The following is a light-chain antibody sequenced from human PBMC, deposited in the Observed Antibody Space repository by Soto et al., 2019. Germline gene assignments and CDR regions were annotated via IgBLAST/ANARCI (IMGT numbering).Light chain of an antibody. CDR2: EAS. J-gene: IGKJ4*01. Sequence: EIVLTQSPATLSLSPGDRATLSCRASQSIGIYLAWYQQTPGQSPRLLIYEASNRATGVPAKFSGTGSGTDFTLPISSLESEDFGIYYCQQRSTWPLTFGGGTRVDI. CDR1: QSIGIY. V-gene: IGKV3-11*01. CDR3: QQRSTWPLT.